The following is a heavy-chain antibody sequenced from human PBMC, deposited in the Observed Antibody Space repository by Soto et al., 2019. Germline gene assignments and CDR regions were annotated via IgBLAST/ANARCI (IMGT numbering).Heavy chain of an antibody. CDR2: IGGSGGYT. CDR1: GFTFNKHA. Sequence: PGGSLRLSCAASGFTFNKHAMSWVRQAPGKGLEWVSAIGGSGGYTYYTDSVKGRFTISRDNSKNTLYLQMNSLRAEDTAVYSCAKHTVPTPPWFFDLRGRGTLVTVSS. D-gene: IGHD4-17*01. J-gene: IGHJ2*01. CDR3: AKHTVPTPPWFFDL. V-gene: IGHV3-23*01.